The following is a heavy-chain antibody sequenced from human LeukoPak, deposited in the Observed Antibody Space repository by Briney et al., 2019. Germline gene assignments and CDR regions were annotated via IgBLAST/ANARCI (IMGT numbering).Heavy chain of an antibody. J-gene: IGHJ2*01. D-gene: IGHD6-13*01. V-gene: IGHV4-59*08. CDR3: ARLFAARYFDL. CDR1: GGSISSYY. Sequence: PSETLSLTCTVSGGSISSYYWSWIRQPPGKGLGWIGYIYYSGSTNYNPSLKSRVTISVDTSKNQFSLKLSSVTAADTAVYYCARLFAARYFDLWGRGTLVTVSS. CDR2: IYYSGST.